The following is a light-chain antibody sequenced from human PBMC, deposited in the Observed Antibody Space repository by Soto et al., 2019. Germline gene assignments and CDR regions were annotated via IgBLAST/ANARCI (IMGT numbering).Light chain of an antibody. CDR2: EVI. CDR3: SSNVVGTNLKI. CDR1: YSDVGGSNY. J-gene: IGLJ2*01. Sequence: QSALTQPPSASGSPGQSVTISCTGTYSDVGGSNYVSWYQQHPSKAPKLVIYEVIQRPSGVPDRFSGSRSGNTASLTVSRLQAEDEADYYCSSNVVGTNLKIFGGGTKLTVL. V-gene: IGLV2-8*01.